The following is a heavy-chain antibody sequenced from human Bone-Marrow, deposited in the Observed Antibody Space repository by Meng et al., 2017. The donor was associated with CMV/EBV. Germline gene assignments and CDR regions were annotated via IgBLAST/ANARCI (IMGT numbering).Heavy chain of an antibody. D-gene: IGHD6-19*01. V-gene: IGHV1-18*01. CDR2: ISAYNANT. CDR1: GYTFTSYG. CDR3: ARGQYSSGWHFVPQGYGMDV. J-gene: IGHJ6*02. Sequence: ASVKVSGKASGYTFTSYGISWVRQAPGQGLEWMGWISAYNANTYYAQKLQGRFTMTTDTSTSTAFMELRSLRSEDTAVYYCARGQYSSGWHFVPQGYGMDVWGQGTTVTVPS.